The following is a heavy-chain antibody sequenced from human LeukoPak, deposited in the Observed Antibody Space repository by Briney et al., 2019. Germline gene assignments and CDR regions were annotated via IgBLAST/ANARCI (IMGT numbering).Heavy chain of an antibody. CDR2: IYHSGST. J-gene: IGHJ3*02. CDR1: GGSISSGGYS. Sequence: PSETLSLTCAVSGGSISSGGYSWSWIRQPPGKGLEWIGYIYHSGSTYYNPSLKSRVTISVDTSKNQFSLKLSSVTAADTAVYYCARGIVADRQAFFDIWGQGTMVTVSS. D-gene: IGHD2-15*01. V-gene: IGHV4-30-2*01. CDR3: ARGIVADRQAFFDI.